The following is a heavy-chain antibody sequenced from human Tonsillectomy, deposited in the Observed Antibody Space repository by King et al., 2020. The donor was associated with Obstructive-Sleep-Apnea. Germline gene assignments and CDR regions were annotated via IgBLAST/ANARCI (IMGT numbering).Heavy chain of an antibody. CDR1: GFSFSTRD. CDR2: ISWNERDK. CDR3: AKGEWSSRSIDY. D-gene: IGHD6-13*01. V-gene: IGHV3-30*18. J-gene: IGHJ4*02. Sequence: VQLVESGGGVVQPGTSLRLSCAASGFSFSTRDIHWVRQAPGKGLEWVALISWNERDKYYADSVKGRFTISRDNSKKTLYFEMNGLRAGDTAAHYCAKGEWSSRSIDYWGQGTLVTVSS.